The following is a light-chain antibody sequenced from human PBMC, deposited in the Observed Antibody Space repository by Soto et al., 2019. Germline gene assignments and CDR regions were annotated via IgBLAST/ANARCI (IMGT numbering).Light chain of an antibody. V-gene: IGKV3-11*01. CDR3: QQRSNWPPYT. Sequence: EIVLTQSPATLSLSPGERATLSCRASQSVSSYLAWYQQKPGQAPRLLIYDASNRATGIPARFSGSGSGTDFTLPLSSLEPEHFAVYYCQQRSNWPPYTFGQGTKLAIK. CDR2: DAS. J-gene: IGKJ2*01. CDR1: QSVSSY.